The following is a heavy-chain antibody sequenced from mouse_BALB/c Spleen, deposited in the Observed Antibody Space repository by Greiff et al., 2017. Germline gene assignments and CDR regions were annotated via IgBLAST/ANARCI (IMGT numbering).Heavy chain of an antibody. CDR3: ASQANPYYFDY. CDR1: GFTFSSYY. Sequence: DVMLVESGGGLVKLGGSLKLSCAASGFTFSSYYMSWVRQTPEKRLELVAAINSNGGSTYYPDTVKGRFTISRDNAKNTLYLQMSSLKSEDTALYYCASQANPYYFDYWGQGTTLTVSS. CDR2: INSNGGST. D-gene: IGHD1-1*01. V-gene: IGHV5-6-2*01. J-gene: IGHJ2*01.